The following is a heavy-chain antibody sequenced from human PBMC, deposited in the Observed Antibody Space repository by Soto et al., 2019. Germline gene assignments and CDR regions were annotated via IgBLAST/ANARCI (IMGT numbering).Heavy chain of an antibody. J-gene: IGHJ4*02. V-gene: IGHV3-23*01. Sequence: EVQLLASGGGLVQPGGSLRLSCAASGFTFSSYAMSWVRQAPGKGLEWVSAISGSGGSTYYADSVKGRFTISRDNSKNTLYVQMYNLRAEHAAVHYCAKDANRGDSGYDRGYWGQGTLVTVSS. D-gene: IGHD5-12*01. CDR3: AKDANRGDSGYDRGY. CDR1: GFTFSSYA. CDR2: ISGSGGST.